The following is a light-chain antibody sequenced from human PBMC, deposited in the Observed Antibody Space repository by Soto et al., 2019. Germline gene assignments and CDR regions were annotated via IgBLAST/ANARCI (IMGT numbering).Light chain of an antibody. CDR1: QSVSNRY. CDR3: QQYGSSIT. Sequence: DIVLTQSPGSLSLSPGERVTLSCRASQSVSNRYLAWYQHRPGQAPRLLIRGTSSRASGVPDRFSASGAGTDFILTISRVEPEDFAIYYCQQYGSSITFGGWTKVEIK. CDR2: GTS. J-gene: IGKJ4*01. V-gene: IGKV3-20*01.